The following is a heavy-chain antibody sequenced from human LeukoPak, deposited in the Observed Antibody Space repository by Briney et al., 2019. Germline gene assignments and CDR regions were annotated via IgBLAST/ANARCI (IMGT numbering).Heavy chain of an antibody. CDR1: GYTFTSYY. CDR3: ARAKKGGYDYGGQWFDP. Sequence: ASVKVSCKASGYTFTSYYMHWVRQAPGQGLEWMGIINPSGGSTSYAQKFQGRVTMTRDMSTSTVYMELSRLRSDDTAVYYCARAKKGGYDYGGQWFDPWGQGTLVTVSS. D-gene: IGHD5-12*01. V-gene: IGHV1-46*01. J-gene: IGHJ5*02. CDR2: INPSGGST.